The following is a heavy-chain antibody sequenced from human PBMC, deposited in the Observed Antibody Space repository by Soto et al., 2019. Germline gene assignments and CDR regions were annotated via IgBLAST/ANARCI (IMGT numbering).Heavy chain of an antibody. V-gene: IGHV3-11*05. J-gene: IGHJ4*02. D-gene: IGHD2-21*01. CDR1: GFTFSDYY. Sequence: QVQLVESGGGLVKPGGSLRLSCAASGFTFSDYYMSWIRQAPGKGLEWVSYISSSSSYTNYADSVKGRFTISRDNAKNSLYLQMNSLRVEDTAVYYCARVRVVMGYYFDYWGQGTLVTVSS. CDR3: ARVRVVMGYYFDY. CDR2: ISSSSSYT.